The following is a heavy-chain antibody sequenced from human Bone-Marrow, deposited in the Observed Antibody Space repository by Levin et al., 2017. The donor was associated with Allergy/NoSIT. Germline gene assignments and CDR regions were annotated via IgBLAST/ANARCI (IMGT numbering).Heavy chain of an antibody. Sequence: ASVKVSCKASGYTFTGHYIHWVRQAPGQGLEWMGWISPYNGGTKYAQKFQGRVTMTRDTSISTVYMELSRLRSDDTATYYCARVEKDWFGEFRIQARFDDWGQGTLVTVSS. CDR1: GYTFTGHY. D-gene: IGHD3-10*01. CDR3: ARVEKDWFGEFRIQARFDD. J-gene: IGHJ4*02. CDR2: ISPYNGGT. V-gene: IGHV1-2*02.